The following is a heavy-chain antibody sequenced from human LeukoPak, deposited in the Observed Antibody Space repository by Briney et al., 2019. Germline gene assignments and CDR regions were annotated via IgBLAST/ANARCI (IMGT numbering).Heavy chain of an antibody. V-gene: IGHV1-46*01. CDR2: INPSGGST. J-gene: IGHJ6*02. CDR1: GYTFTSYF. D-gene: IGHD1-7*01. CDR3: ARVELNYGMDV. Sequence: ASVTVSCKASGYTFTSYFMHWVRQAPGQGLEWMGIINPSGGSTSYAQKFQGRVTMTRATSTSTVYMELSSLRSEDTAVYYCARVELNYGMDVWSQGTTVTVSS.